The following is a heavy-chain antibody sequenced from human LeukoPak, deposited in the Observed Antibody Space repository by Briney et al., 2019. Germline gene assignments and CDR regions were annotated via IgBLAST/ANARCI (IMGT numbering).Heavy chain of an antibody. J-gene: IGHJ4*02. CDR1: GFTFSNFA. D-gene: IGHD6-19*01. Sequence: PGGSLRLSCTVSGFTFSNFAMSWVRQAPGKGLEWVSMISGSGDSTYFADSVKGRFSISRDNSKNTLFLQMNSLRAEDTAVYYCARDRVAGQFDSWGQGTLVTVSS. CDR2: ISGSGDST. CDR3: ARDRVAGQFDS. V-gene: IGHV3-23*01.